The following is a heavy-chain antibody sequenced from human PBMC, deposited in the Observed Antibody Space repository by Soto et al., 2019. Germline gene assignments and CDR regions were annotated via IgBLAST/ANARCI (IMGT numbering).Heavy chain of an antibody. CDR3: TTVTGDDYGDYAEDAFDI. J-gene: IGHJ3*02. V-gene: IGHV3-15*07. CDR1: GFTFSNAW. D-gene: IGHD4-17*01. CDR2: IKSKTDGGTT. Sequence: GGSLRLSCAASGFTFSNAWMNWVRQAPGKGLEWVGRIKSKTDGGTTDYAAPVKGRFTISRDDSKNTLYLQMNSLKTEDTAVYYCTTVTGDDYGDYAEDAFDIWGQGTMVTVSS.